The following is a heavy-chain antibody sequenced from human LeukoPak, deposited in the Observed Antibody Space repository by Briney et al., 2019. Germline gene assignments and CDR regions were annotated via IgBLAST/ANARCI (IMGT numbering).Heavy chain of an antibody. CDR1: GFTVSSNY. CDR2: IYSGGST. V-gene: IGHV3-53*01. CDR3: AKDGVLGATSVYGY. Sequence: QAGGSLRLSCAASGFTVSSNYMSWVRQAPGKGLEWVSVIYSGGSTYYADSVRGRFTISRDNSKNTLFLQMNSLRAEDTAVYFCAKDGVLGATSVYGYWGQGTLVTVSS. J-gene: IGHJ4*02. D-gene: IGHD1-26*01.